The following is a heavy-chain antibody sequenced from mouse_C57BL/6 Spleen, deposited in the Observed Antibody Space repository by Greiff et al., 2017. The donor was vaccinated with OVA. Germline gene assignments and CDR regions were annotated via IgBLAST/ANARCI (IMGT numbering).Heavy chain of an antibody. CDR1: GYTFTDYY. D-gene: IGHD1-1*01. Sequence: EVKLQQSGPELVKPGASVKISCKASGYTFTDYYMNWVKQSHGKSLEWIGDINPNNGGTSYNQKFKGKATLTVDKSSSTAYMELRSLTSEDSAVYYCARRIYYYGSSYYAMDYWGQGTSVTVSS. CDR2: INPNNGGT. V-gene: IGHV1-26*01. CDR3: ARRIYYYGSSYYAMDY. J-gene: IGHJ4*01.